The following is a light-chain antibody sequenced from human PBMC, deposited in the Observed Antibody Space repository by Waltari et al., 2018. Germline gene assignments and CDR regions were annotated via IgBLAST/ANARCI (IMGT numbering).Light chain of an antibody. V-gene: IGLV1-40*01. CDR2: WNS. CDR3: QSYDSSLSGRV. CDR1: SSNIGAGYD. Sequence: QSVLTQPPSVSGAPGQRVTISCTGISSNIGAGYDDHWDQQLPGTAPTLLIGWNSMRDQGVPDRLSGSRSGTSASLDITGLRPEDEADYYCQSYDSSLSGRVFGGGTKVTVL. J-gene: IGLJ2*01.